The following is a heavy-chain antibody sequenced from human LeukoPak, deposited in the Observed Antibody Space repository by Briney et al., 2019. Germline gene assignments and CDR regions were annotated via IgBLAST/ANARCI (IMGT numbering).Heavy chain of an antibody. Sequence: GGSLRLSCAASEFTFSRYAMSWVRQAPGKGVEWVSAITASGGGTYYTDSVKGRFTISRDNSKNTLYLQMNSLRAEDTAVYYCARGSFGDYDYWGQGTLVTVSS. D-gene: IGHD4-17*01. CDR1: EFTFSRYA. CDR3: ARGSFGDYDY. CDR2: ITASGGGT. V-gene: IGHV3-23*01. J-gene: IGHJ4*02.